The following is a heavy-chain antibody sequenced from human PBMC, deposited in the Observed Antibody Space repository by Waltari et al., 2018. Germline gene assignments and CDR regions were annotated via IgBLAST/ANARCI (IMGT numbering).Heavy chain of an antibody. CDR2: INADGGST. J-gene: IGHJ4*02. CDR3: ATWKFCTGGSCYGWGY. D-gene: IGHD2-15*01. CDR1: GFTFSTYW. V-gene: IGHV3-74*01. Sequence: EVQLVESGGGLVQPGGSLRLSCAASGFTFSTYWIHWVRQDPAKGLGWVSRINADGGSTGYADSVGGRFTISRDNAKNTVYLQMNSLRADDSALYYCATWKFCTGGSCYGWGYWGQGTLVTVSS.